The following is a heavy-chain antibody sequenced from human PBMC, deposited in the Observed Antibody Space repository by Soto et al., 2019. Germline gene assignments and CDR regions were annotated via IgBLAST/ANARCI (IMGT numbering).Heavy chain of an antibody. CDR3: ARVYSGSYSDS. CDR1: GWSLRSYNR. J-gene: IGHJ4*02. CDR2: IFHIGST. D-gene: IGHD1-26*01. V-gene: IGHV4-4*02. Sequence: PSVNLSLTFPVSGWSLRSYNRGKWVCLPPGKGLELIVEIFHIGSTNYHPSLKTRVTISVDESKNQFSLKVTSVTAADTAVYYCARVYSGSYSDSWGQGTLVTVSS.